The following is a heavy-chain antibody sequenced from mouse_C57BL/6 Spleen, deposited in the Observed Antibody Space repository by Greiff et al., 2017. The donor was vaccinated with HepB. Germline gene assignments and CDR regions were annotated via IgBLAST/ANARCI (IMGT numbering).Heavy chain of an antibody. V-gene: IGHV1-85*01. Sequence: VKLQESGPELVKPGASVKLSCKASGYTFTSYDINWVKQRPGQGLEWIGWIYPRDGSTKYNEKFKGKATLTVDTSSSTAYMELHSLTSEDSAVYFCAHYYGSSYWYFDVWGTGTTVTVSS. CDR2: IYPRDGST. CDR3: AHYYGSSYWYFDV. CDR1: GYTFTSYD. J-gene: IGHJ1*03. D-gene: IGHD1-1*01.